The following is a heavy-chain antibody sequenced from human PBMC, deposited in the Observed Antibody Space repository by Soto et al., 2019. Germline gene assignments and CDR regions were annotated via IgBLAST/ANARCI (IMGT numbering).Heavy chain of an antibody. Sequence: QVQLVQSGAEGKKPGSSVKVSCKVSGYTLPELSMHWLRQAPGKGLEWMGGFDPEDGETIYAQKFQGRVTMTEDTSTDTAYMERSSLRSEDTAVYYCAIDLTPGLRPRGAFDIWGHGTMVAVSS. V-gene: IGHV1-24*01. D-gene: IGHD3-16*01. CDR3: AIDLTPGLRPRGAFDI. CDR1: GYTLPELS. J-gene: IGHJ3*02. CDR2: FDPEDGET.